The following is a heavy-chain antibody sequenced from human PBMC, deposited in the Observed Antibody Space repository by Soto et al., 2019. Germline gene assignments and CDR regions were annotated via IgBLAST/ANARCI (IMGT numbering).Heavy chain of an antibody. CDR2: IYYSGST. J-gene: IGHJ4*02. CDR3: ARGHYDSSGYYFWYFDY. CDR1: GGSVYRGSYY. D-gene: IGHD3-22*01. V-gene: IGHV4-61*01. Sequence: SETLSLTCTVSGGSVYRGSYYWSWVRQPPGKGLEWIGFIYYSGSTNYNPSLKSRVTISVDTSKNQFSLKLSSVTAADTAVYYCARGHYDSSGYYFWYFDYWGQGTLVTVSS.